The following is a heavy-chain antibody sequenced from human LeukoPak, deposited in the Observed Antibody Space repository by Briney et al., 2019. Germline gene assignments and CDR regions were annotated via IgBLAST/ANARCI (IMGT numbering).Heavy chain of an antibody. CDR1: GFTVSSNY. CDR3: AREGYYYGSGSYYDI. J-gene: IGHJ3*02. V-gene: IGHV3-66*01. CDR2: IYSGGST. Sequence: GGSLRLSCAASGFTVSSNYMSWVRQAPGKGLEWVSAIYSGGSTYYADSVKGRFTISRDNSKNTLYLQMNSLRAEDTAVYYCAREGYYYGSGSYYDIWGQGTMVTVSS. D-gene: IGHD3-10*01.